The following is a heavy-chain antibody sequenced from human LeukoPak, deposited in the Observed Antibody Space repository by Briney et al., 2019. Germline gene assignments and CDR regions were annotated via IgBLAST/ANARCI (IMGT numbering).Heavy chain of an antibody. D-gene: IGHD3-16*02. J-gene: IGHJ4*02. CDR3: AKDRVRYDYVWGSYRVPLPDY. Sequence: GRSLRLSCAASGFTFSSYGRHWVRQAPGKGLEWVAVIWYDGSNRYYADSVKGRFTISRDNSKNTLYLQMNSLRAEDTAVYYCAKDRVRYDYVWGSYRVPLPDYWGQGTLVTVSS. CDR2: IWYDGSNR. V-gene: IGHV3-33*06. CDR1: GFTFSSYG.